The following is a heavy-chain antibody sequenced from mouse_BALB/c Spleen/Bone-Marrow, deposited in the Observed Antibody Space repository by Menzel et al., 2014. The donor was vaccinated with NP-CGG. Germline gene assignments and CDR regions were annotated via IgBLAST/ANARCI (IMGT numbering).Heavy chain of an antibody. V-gene: IGHV14-3*02. J-gene: IGHJ2*01. D-gene: IGHD2-1*01. CDR2: IDPANGNT. CDR1: GFNIKDTY. CDR3: ARVTLDY. Sequence: EVQLQQSGAELVKPGASVKLTCTASGFNIKDTYMHWVKQRPEQGLEWIGRIDPANGNTKYDPKFQGKATITADTSSNTAYMQLSSLTSEDSAVYYCARVTLDYWGLATTLRVSA.